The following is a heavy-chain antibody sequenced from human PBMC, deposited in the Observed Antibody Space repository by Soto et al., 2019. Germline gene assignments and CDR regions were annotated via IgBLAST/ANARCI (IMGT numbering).Heavy chain of an antibody. Sequence: QVQLVESGGGVVQPGRSLRLSCAASGFTFSSYGMHWVRQAPGKGLEWVAVIWYDGSNKYYADSVKGRFTISRDNSKNTLYLQMNSLRAEDTAVYCCARAQGTMGPDYYSYGMDVWGQGTTVTVSS. V-gene: IGHV3-33*01. D-gene: IGHD1-1*01. J-gene: IGHJ6*02. CDR3: ARAQGTMGPDYYSYGMDV. CDR2: IWYDGSNK. CDR1: GFTFSSYG.